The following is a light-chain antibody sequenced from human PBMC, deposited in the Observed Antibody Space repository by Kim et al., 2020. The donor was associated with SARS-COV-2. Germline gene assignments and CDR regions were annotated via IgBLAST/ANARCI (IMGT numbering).Light chain of an antibody. Sequence: SSELTQDPAVSVALGQTVSITCQGDILRRYHASWYPQKPGQAPVLVIYRKDSRASGIPVRFFGSRTGDTTSLTITGAPAEDEADCFCNSRVGSGVHIAFG. CDR2: RKD. CDR3: NSRVGSGVHIA. V-gene: IGLV3-19*01. CDR1: ILRRYH. J-gene: IGLJ1*01.